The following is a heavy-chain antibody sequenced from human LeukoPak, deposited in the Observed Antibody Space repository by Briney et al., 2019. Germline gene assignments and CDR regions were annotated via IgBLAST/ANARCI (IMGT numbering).Heavy chain of an antibody. CDR3: AKGSLASPYYYYYYGMDV. J-gene: IGHJ6*02. CDR2: TYYRSKWYN. V-gene: IGHV6-1*01. CDR1: GDSVSSNSAT. Sequence: SQTLSLTCAISGDSVSSNSATWNWIRQSPSRGLEWLGRTYYRSKWYNDYAESVKSRITINPDTSKNQFSLQLNSVTPEDTAVYYCAKGSLASPYYYYYYGMDVWGQGTTVTVSS.